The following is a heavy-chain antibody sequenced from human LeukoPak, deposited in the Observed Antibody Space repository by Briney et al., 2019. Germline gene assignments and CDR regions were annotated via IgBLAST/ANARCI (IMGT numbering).Heavy chain of an antibody. J-gene: IGHJ4*02. Sequence: GGSLRLSCEASGFTFSTYWMSWARQAPGKGLEWVANIKPDGSERYYVDSVKGRFTISRDNAKNSLYLQMNSPRAEDTAVYYCVVRGVVKPYWGQGTLVTVSS. CDR3: VVRGVVKPY. V-gene: IGHV3-7*01. D-gene: IGHD3-10*01. CDR2: IKPDGSER. CDR1: GFTFSTYW.